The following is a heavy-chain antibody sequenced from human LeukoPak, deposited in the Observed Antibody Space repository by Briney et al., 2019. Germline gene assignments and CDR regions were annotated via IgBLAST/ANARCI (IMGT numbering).Heavy chain of an antibody. CDR3: AKDPGDSSGYFPVFAY. J-gene: IGHJ4*02. Sequence: GGSLRLSCAASGFTFSSYAMSWVRQAPGKGLEWVSAISGSGGSTYYADSVKGRFTISRDNSKNTLYLQMNSLRAEDTAVYYCAKDPGDSSGYFPVFAYWGQGTLVTVSS. D-gene: IGHD3-22*01. CDR1: GFTFSSYA. V-gene: IGHV3-23*01. CDR2: ISGSGGST.